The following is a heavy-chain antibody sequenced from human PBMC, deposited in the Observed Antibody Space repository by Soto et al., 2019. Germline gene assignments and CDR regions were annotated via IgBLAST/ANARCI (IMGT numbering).Heavy chain of an antibody. CDR1: GGTFSSYA. CDR3: ARAYYDFWSGYLEYYFDY. V-gene: IGHV1-69*06. J-gene: IGHJ4*02. Sequence: ASVKVSCKASGGTFSSYAISWVRQAPGQGLEWMGGIIPIFGTANYAQKFQGRVTITADKSTSTAYMELSSLRSEDTAVYYCARAYYDFWSGYLEYYFDYWGQGTLVTVSS. CDR2: IIPIFGTA. D-gene: IGHD3-3*01.